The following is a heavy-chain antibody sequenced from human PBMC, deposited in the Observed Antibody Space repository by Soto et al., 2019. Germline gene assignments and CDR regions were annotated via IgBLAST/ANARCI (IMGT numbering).Heavy chain of an antibody. V-gene: IGHV3-30*18. CDR2: ISFDGSNK. Sequence: QVQLVESGGGVVQPGRSLRLSCAASGFSFSSFSMHWVRQAPGKGLEWVAVISFDGSNKYYADSVKGRFTISRDNSKNTLYLQMNSLRAEDTAVYYCAKVRRAGQWLAYFDYWGQGTLVTVSS. D-gene: IGHD6-19*01. J-gene: IGHJ4*02. CDR3: AKVRRAGQWLAYFDY. CDR1: GFSFSSFS.